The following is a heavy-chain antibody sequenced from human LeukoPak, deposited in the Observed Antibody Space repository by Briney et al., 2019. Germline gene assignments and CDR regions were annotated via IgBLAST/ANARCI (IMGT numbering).Heavy chain of an antibody. CDR3: VKGQAVVYTPTFDY. J-gene: IGHJ4*02. D-gene: IGHD4-23*01. CDR1: GFTFSNYV. Sequence: GGSLRLSCAASGFTFSNYVSHWVRRAPGKGLEYVSSVGANGISTYYADSVRGRFIISRDNSKNTVYLQMSSLRAGDTAVYYSVKGQAVVYTPTFDYWGQGTLVTVSS. CDR2: VGANGIST. V-gene: IGHV3-64D*09.